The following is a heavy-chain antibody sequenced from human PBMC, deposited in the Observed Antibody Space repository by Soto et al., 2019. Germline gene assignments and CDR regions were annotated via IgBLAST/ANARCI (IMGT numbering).Heavy chain of an antibody. Sequence: SETLSLTCSVADGSSSGYDWSWIRQPPGKGLEWIGYIYYSGSTNYNPSLKSRVTISVDTSKNQFSLRLSSVTAADTAVYYCAAGPGYYYGSGSYWYYWGQGTLVTVSS. J-gene: IGHJ4*02. CDR2: IYYSGST. D-gene: IGHD3-10*01. CDR3: AAGPGYYYGSGSYWYY. V-gene: IGHV4-59*01. CDR1: DGSSSGYD.